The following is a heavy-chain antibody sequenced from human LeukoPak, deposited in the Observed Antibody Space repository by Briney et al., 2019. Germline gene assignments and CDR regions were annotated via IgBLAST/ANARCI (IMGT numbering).Heavy chain of an antibody. V-gene: IGHV5-51*01. Sequence: GESLKISCKGSGYTYTKSWIAWVRQMPGKGLELMGIIYPVDSETRYSPSFQGQVTISVDKSISTAHLQWSSLKASDTAMYYCARQGCTTTSCHTIDYWGQGTLVTVSS. J-gene: IGHJ4*02. CDR3: ARQGCTTTSCHTIDY. CDR1: GYTYTKSW. CDR2: IYPVDSET. D-gene: IGHD2-2*02.